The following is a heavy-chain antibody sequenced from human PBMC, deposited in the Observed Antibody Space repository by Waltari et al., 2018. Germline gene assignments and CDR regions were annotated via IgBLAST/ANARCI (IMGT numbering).Heavy chain of an antibody. CDR3: ATGLRFLEWPDYYGMDV. V-gene: IGHV1-69*01. J-gene: IGHJ6*02. D-gene: IGHD3-3*01. Sequence: QVQLVQSGAEVKKPGSSVKVSCKASGGTFSSYAISWVRQAPGQGLEWMGGIIPIFGTANYAQKFQGRVTITADESTSTAYMELSSLRSEDTAVYYCATGLRFLEWPDYYGMDVWGQGTTVTVSS. CDR1: GGTFSSYA. CDR2: IIPIFGTA.